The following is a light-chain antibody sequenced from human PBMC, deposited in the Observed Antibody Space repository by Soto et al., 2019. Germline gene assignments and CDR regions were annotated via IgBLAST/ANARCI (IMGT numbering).Light chain of an antibody. CDR2: EGS. J-gene: IGLJ2*01. CDR3: FSYAGSSTS. Sequence: QSALTQPASVSGSPGQSITISCTGTSSDVGSYNLVSWYQQHPGKAPKLMIYEGSKRPSGVSNRFSGSKSGNTASLTISGLQAEDEADYYFFSYAGSSTSFGGGTKLTVL. V-gene: IGLV2-23*01. CDR1: SSDVGSYNL.